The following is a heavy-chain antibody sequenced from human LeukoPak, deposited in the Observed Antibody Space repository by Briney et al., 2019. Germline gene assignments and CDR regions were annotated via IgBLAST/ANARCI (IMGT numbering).Heavy chain of an antibody. CDR3: AGGEYLNWYFDL. D-gene: IGHD2-2*02. V-gene: IGHV3-11*06. CDR1: GFIFSDYY. CDR2: ISGSGSDT. J-gene: IGHJ2*01. Sequence: PGGSLRLSCAASGFIFSDYYMTWIRQAPGKGLEWLSYISGSGSDTNYADSVKGRFTTSRDNAKNSLYLQMNSLRAEDTAVYYCAGGEYLNWYFDLWGRGTLVTVSS.